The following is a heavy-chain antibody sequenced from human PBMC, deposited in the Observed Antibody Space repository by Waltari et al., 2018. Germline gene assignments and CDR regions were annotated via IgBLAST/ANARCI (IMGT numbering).Heavy chain of an antibody. CDR3: ARVPYYYDSSGYYYAGGGEY. J-gene: IGHJ4*02. V-gene: IGHV1-18*01. Sequence: QVQLVQSGAEVKKPGASVKVSCKASGYTFTSYGISWVRQAPGQGLEWMGWISAYNGNTNYAQKLQGRVTMTTDTSTSTAYMELRSLRSDDTAVYYCARVPYYYDSSGYYYAGGGEYWGQGTLVTVSS. CDR1: GYTFTSYG. CDR2: ISAYNGNT. D-gene: IGHD3-22*01.